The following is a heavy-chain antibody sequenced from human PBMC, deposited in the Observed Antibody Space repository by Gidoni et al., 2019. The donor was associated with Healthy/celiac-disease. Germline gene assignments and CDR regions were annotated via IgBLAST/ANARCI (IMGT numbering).Heavy chain of an antibody. CDR3: ARDEGRDGYNLY. D-gene: IGHD5-12*01. V-gene: IGHV4-61*02. Sequence: QVQLQESGPGLVKPSQTLSLPCPVSGGSISSGSYYWSWIRQPAGKGLEWIGSIYTSGSTNYNPSLKSRVTISVDTSKNQFSLKLSSVTAADTAVYYCARDEGRDGYNLYWGQGTLVTVSS. CDR2: IYTSGST. CDR1: GGSISSGSYY. J-gene: IGHJ4*02.